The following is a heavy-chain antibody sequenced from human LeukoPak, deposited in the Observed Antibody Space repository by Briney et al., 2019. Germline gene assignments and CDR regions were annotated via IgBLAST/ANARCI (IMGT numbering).Heavy chain of an antibody. V-gene: IGHV4-34*01. CDR3: ARESAPNDDASDI. Sequence: SETLSLTCAVYGGSFSGYYWSWIRQPPGKGLEWIGEINHSGSTNYNPSLKSRVTISVDTSKNQFSLKLSSVTAADTAVYYCARESAPNDDASDIWGQGTMVTVSS. CDR2: INHSGST. D-gene: IGHD1-1*01. J-gene: IGHJ3*02. CDR1: GGSFSGYY.